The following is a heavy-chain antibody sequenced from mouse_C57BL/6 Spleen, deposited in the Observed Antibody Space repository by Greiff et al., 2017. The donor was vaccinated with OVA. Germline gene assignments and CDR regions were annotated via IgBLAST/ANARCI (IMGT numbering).Heavy chain of an antibody. Sequence: EVQGVESGEGLVKPGGSLKLSCAASGFTFSSYAMSWVRQTPEKRLEWVAYISSGGDYIYYADTVKGRFTISRDNARNTLYLQMSSLKSEDTAMYYCTRDGGSSGFAYWGQGTLVTVSA. CDR1: GFTFSSYA. D-gene: IGHD3-2*02. CDR2: ISSGGDYI. V-gene: IGHV5-9-1*02. J-gene: IGHJ3*01. CDR3: TRDGGSSGFAY.